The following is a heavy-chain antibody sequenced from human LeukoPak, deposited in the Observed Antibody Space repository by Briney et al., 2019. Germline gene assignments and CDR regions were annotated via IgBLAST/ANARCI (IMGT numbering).Heavy chain of an antibody. Sequence: AGGSLRLSCAASGFTFSSYAMHWVRQAPGKGLEWVAVISHDGSNKYYADSVKGRFTISRDNSKNTLYLQMNSLRAEDTAVYYCARDQTYYYDSSGYLFDYWGQGTLVTVSS. CDR1: GFTFSSYA. J-gene: IGHJ4*02. D-gene: IGHD3-22*01. V-gene: IGHV3-30*04. CDR2: ISHDGSNK. CDR3: ARDQTYYYDSSGYLFDY.